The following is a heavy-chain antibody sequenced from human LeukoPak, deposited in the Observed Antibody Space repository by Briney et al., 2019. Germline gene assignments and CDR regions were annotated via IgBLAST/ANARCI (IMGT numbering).Heavy chain of an antibody. CDR2: ISSSGSTI. CDR3: ARDAYDILTGGAFDI. CDR1: GFTFSDYY. V-gene: IGHV3-11*01. Sequence: PGGSLRLSCAASGFTFSDYYMSWIRQAPGKGLEWVSYISSSGSTIYYADSVKGRFTISRGNAKNSLYLQMNSLRAEDTAVYYCARDAYDILTGGAFDIWGQGTMVTVSS. J-gene: IGHJ3*02. D-gene: IGHD3-9*01.